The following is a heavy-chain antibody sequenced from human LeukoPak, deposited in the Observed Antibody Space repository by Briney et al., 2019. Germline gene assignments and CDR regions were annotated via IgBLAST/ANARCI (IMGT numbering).Heavy chain of an antibody. V-gene: IGHV3-23*01. Sequence: GGFLRLSCAASGSTFSAYTKSWVRKAPGKGLEWVSAISGSGGSTYYADSVKGRFTISRDNSKNTLYLQMNSLRAEDTAVYYCAKDSSGYYPTLSDYWGQGTLVTVSS. D-gene: IGHD3-22*01. J-gene: IGHJ4*02. CDR1: GSTFSAYT. CDR2: ISGSGGST. CDR3: AKDSSGYYPTLSDY.